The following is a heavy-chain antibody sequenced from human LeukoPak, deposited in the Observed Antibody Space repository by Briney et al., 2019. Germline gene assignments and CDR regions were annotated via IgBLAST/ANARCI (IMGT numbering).Heavy chain of an antibody. CDR1: GFTFSSYS. CDR3: ARVGPGNYYDSSGYYYGFDY. CDR2: ISSSSSYI. J-gene: IGHJ4*02. V-gene: IGHV3-21*01. Sequence: KPGGSLRLSCAASGFTFSSYSMNWVRQAPGKGLEWVSSISSSSSYIYYADSVKGRFTISRDNAKNSLYLQMNSQRAEDTAVYYCARVGPGNYYDSSGYYYGFDYWGQGTLVTVSS. D-gene: IGHD3-22*01.